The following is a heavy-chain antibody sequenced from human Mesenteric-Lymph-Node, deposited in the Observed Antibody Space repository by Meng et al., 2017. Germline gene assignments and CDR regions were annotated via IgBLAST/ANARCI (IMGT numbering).Heavy chain of an antibody. CDR1: GFSVSTTGTR. D-gene: IGHD1-1*01. Sequence: SGPTLVKPTQTLTLTCTLSGFSVSTTGTRVSWIRQPPGKALEWLARIDWNDDKFYSTSLKTRLTISKDTSKNQVVLTLTNMDPVDTATYYCVRGPSWETGRYFFDYWGQGSLVTVSS. CDR2: IDWNDDK. CDR3: VRGPSWETGRYFFDY. V-gene: IGHV2-70*04. J-gene: IGHJ4*02.